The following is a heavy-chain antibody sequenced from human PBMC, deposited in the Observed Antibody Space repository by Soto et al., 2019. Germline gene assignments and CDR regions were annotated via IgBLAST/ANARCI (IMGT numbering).Heavy chain of an antibody. Sequence: GSLRLSCAGSGFNFTGYNMNWVRQAPGKGLEWVSSISSTGRYIYYGDSVRGRITVSRDNGKNSLFLQMNNLGAEDTAVYYCAREKCSSNNCYLVGYYGLDVWGQGTTVTVSS. J-gene: IGHJ6*02. CDR3: AREKCSSNNCYLVGYYGLDV. V-gene: IGHV3-21*01. D-gene: IGHD2-2*01. CDR2: ISSTGRYI. CDR1: GFNFTGYN.